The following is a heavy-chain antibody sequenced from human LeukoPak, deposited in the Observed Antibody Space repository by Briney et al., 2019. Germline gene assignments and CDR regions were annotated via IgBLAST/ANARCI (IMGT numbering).Heavy chain of an antibody. D-gene: IGHD6-19*01. CDR1: GGSFGGYY. J-gene: IGHJ4*02. V-gene: IGHV4-34*01. CDR2: INHSGST. Sequence: PSETLSLTCAVYGGSFGGYYWSWIRQPPGKGLEWIGEINHSGSTNYNPSLKSRVTISVDTSKNQFSLKLSSVTAADTAVYYCARGRYSSGWYSYYFDYWGQGTPVTVSS. CDR3: ARGRYSSGWYSYYFDY.